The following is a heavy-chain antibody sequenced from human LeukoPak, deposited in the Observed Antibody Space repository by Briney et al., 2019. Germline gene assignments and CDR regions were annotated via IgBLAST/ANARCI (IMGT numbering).Heavy chain of an antibody. CDR1: GFTLSSYA. J-gene: IGHJ4*02. V-gene: IGHV3-23*01. CDR2: ISGSGGST. D-gene: IGHD1-20*01. CDR3: AKAPSAKVTGFDY. Sequence: GVSLRLSCAASGFTLSSYAMSWVRQAPGKGLEWVSAISGSGGSTYYADSVKGRFTISRDNSKNTLYLQMNSLRAEDTAVYYCAKAPSAKVTGFDYWGQGTLVTVSS.